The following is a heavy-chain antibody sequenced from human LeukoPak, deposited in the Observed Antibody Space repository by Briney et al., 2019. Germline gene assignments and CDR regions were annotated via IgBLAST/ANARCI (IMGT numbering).Heavy chain of an antibody. CDR2: IYYSGST. J-gene: IGHJ5*02. D-gene: IGHD5-24*01. CDR1: GGSINSYY. Sequence: SETLSLTCTVSGGSINSYYWSWIRQPPGKGLEWIGYIYYSGSTNYNPSLKSRVTISVDTSKNQFSLKMSSVTAADTTVYYCARARDGHINNWFDPWGQGTLVTVSS. CDR3: ARARDGHINNWFDP. V-gene: IGHV4-59*01.